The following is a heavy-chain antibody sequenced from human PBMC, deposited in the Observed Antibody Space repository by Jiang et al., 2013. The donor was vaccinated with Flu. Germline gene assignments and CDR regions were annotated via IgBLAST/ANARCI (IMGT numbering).Heavy chain of an antibody. J-gene: IGHJ1*01. D-gene: IGHD5-18*01. CDR2: IYNGGNT. V-gene: IGHV4-30-4*08. Sequence: SQTLSLTCSVSGVSITSDDYAWTWIRQAPGKALEWIGHIYNGGNTFYDPSLGSRLVISLDTSKNQFSVNLTSVTAADTAVYFCAAGGQSYETFGYLFWGQGARVTVSS. CDR1: GVSITSDDYA. CDR3: AAGGQSYETFGYLF.